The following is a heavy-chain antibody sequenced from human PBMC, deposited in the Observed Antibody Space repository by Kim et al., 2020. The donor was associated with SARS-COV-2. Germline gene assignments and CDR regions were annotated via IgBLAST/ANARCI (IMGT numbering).Heavy chain of an antibody. CDR3: ARHWRYSSSSPHFDY. D-gene: IGHD6-6*01. Sequence: GESLKISCKGSGYLFPNSWIGWVRQMPGKGLEWMGIIYPGDSDIRYSLSFQGQVTISADKSISTAYMQWSSLKASDTAIYYCARHWRYSSSSPHFDYWGQGTLVTVSS. CDR1: GYLFPNSW. CDR2: IYPGDSDI. V-gene: IGHV5-51*01. J-gene: IGHJ4*02.